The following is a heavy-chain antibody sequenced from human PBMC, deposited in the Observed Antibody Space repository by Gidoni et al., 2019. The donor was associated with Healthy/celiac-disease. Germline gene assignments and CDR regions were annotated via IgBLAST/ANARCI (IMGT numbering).Heavy chain of an antibody. Sequence: QVQLQESGPGLVKPSETLSLTCTVSGGSISSYYWSWIRQPPGKGLEWIWYIYYSGSTNYNPSLKSRVTISVDTSKNQFSLKLSSVTAADTAVYYCASHHPGGTTLDYWGQGTLVTVSS. CDR2: IYYSGST. J-gene: IGHJ4*02. CDR1: GGSISSYY. CDR3: ASHHPGGTTLDY. V-gene: IGHV4-59*08. D-gene: IGHD1-1*01.